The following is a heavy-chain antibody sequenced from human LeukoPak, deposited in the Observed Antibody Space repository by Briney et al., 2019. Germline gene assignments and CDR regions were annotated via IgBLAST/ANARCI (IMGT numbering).Heavy chain of an antibody. CDR3: ARGYPHKDIVVVPAAPGDYYYYYMDV. V-gene: IGHV1-69*13. D-gene: IGHD2-2*01. CDR1: GGTFSSYA. Sequence: RASVKVSCKASGGTFSSYAISWVRQAPGQGLEWMGGIIPIFGTANYAQKFQGRVTITADESTSTAYMELSSLRSEDTAVYYCARGYPHKDIVVVPAAPGDYYYYYMDVWGKGTTVTVSS. CDR2: IIPIFGTA. J-gene: IGHJ6*03.